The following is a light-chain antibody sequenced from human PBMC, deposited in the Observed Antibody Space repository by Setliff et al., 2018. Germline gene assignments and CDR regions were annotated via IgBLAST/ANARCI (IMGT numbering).Light chain of an antibody. CDR3: QQYNNWPFT. Sequence: EIVMTPSPVILSVSPGERATLSCKASQSVSSKLAWYQQKPGQAPRPLIYGASTRATGIPARFSGSGSGTEFTLTISSMQSEDFAVYYCQQYNNWPFTFGPGTKVDIK. V-gene: IGKV3-15*01. CDR2: GAS. CDR1: QSVSSK. J-gene: IGKJ3*01.